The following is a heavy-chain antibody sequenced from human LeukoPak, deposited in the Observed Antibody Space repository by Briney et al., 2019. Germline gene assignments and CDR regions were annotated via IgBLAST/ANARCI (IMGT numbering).Heavy chain of an antibody. CDR3: ARTKGGIAAADAYFDY. CDR1: GYSISSGYY. J-gene: IGHJ4*02. D-gene: IGHD6-13*01. V-gene: IGHV4-38-2*02. Sequence: SETLSLTCTVSGYSISSGYYWGWMRQPPGKGLEWIESIHHSGSTYYNPSLKSRVTMSIDTSKNQFSLKLSSVTAADTAVYYCARTKGGIAAADAYFDYWGQGTLVTVSS. CDR2: IHHSGST.